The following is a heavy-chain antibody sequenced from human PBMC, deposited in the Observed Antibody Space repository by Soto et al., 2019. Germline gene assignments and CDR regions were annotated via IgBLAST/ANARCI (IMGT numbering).Heavy chain of an antibody. CDR2: ISSSGGST. CDR3: AKRRNYYDSSGYSPLDY. D-gene: IGHD3-22*01. V-gene: IGHV3-23*01. Sequence: PGGSLRLSCAASGFTFSSYAMSWVRQAPGKELEWVSAISSSGGSTYYADSVKGRFTISRDNSKTTLYLQMNSLRAEDTAVYYCAKRRNYYDSSGYSPLDYWGQGTLVTVSS. J-gene: IGHJ4*02. CDR1: GFTFSSYA.